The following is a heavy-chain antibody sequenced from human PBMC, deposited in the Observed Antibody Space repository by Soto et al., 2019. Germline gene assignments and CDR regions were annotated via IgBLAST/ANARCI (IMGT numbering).Heavy chain of an antibody. CDR2: IIPIFGTA. J-gene: IGHJ4*02. CDR3: ARDPKGYCSGGSCYRDDY. CDR1: EGTFSSYA. V-gene: IGHV1-69*06. Sequence: QVQLVQSGAEVKKPGSSVKVSCKASEGTFSSYAISWVRQAPGQGLEWMGGIIPIFGTANYAQKFQGRVTITADKSTSTAYMELSSLTSEDTAVYYCARDPKGYCSGGSCYRDDYWGQGTLVTVSS. D-gene: IGHD2-15*01.